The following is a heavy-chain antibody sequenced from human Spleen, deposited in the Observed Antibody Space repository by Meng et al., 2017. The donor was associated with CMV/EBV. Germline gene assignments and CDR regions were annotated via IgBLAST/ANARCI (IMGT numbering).Heavy chain of an antibody. D-gene: IGHD6-13*01. CDR2: ISSSSTYI. CDR1: GFTFNNYA. V-gene: IGHV3-21*01. J-gene: IGHJ4*02. CDR3: VRENVGAGTVGFDF. Sequence: GGSLRLSCAASGFTFNNYAMHWVRQSPGKGLEWVSSISSSSTYIYYTGSLKGRFTISRDNAKNSLFLQMNSLRADDTALYYCVRENVGAGTVGFDFWGQGTLVTVSS.